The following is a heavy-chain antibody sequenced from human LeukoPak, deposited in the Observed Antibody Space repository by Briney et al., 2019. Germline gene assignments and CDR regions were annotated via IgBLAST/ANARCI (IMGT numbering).Heavy chain of an antibody. D-gene: IGHD5-12*01. J-gene: IGHJ4*02. CDR3: AREGSGYNHYFDY. Sequence: ASVKVSCKASGYIFTGYYMHWVRQAPGQGLEWVGEINLNSGDTYPAQKFRGRVTMIRNTSMSTAYMELSSLRSDDTAVYYCAREGSGYNHYFDYWGQGTLVTVSS. CDR1: GYIFTGYY. CDR2: INLNSGDT. V-gene: IGHV1-2*02.